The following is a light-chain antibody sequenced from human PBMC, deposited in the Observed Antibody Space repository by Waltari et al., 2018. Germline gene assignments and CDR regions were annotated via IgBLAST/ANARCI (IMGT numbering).Light chain of an antibody. CDR1: SNDIVANDY. CDR2: DVS. J-gene: IGLJ2*01. V-gene: IGLV2-14*03. CDR3: SSYTLTNPVV. Sequence: QSVVTQPASVSGSPGQSISIPCTGTSNDIVANDYVAWYQQHPGRAPHLVIYDVSVRPSGVSIRFSGSKSGNTASLTISGLQAEDEALYYCSSYTLTNPVVFGGGTKLTVL.